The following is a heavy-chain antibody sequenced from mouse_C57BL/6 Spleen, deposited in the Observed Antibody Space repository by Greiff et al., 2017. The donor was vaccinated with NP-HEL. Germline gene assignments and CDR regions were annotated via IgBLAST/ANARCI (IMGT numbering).Heavy chain of an antibody. CDR1: GYTFTSYT. CDR3: ARSLYSNYFDY. Sequence: VQLQQSGAELARPGASVKMSCKASGYTFTSYTMHWVKQRPGQGLEWIGYINPSSGYTKYNQKFKDKATLTADRSSSTAYMQLSSLTSEDSAVYYCARSLYSNYFDYWGQGTTLTVSS. CDR2: INPSSGYT. V-gene: IGHV1-4*01. D-gene: IGHD2-5*01. J-gene: IGHJ2*01.